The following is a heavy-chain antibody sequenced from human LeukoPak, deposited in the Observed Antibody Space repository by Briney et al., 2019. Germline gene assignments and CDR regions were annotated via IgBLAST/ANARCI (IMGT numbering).Heavy chain of an antibody. Sequence: GGSLRLSCAASGFTFSNYAMHWVRQAPGKGLEYVSAISSNGGSTYYANSVKGRFTISRDNSKNTLYLQMGSLRAEDMAVYYCAREGEVPAAFDYWGQGTLVTVSS. J-gene: IGHJ4*02. CDR2: ISSNGGST. D-gene: IGHD2-2*01. CDR3: AREGEVPAAFDY. CDR1: GFTFSNYA. V-gene: IGHV3-64*01.